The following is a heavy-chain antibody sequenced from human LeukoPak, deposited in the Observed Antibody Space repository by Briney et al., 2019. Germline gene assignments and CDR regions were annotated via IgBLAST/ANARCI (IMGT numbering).Heavy chain of an antibody. V-gene: IGHV1-18*01. CDR3: ARDGRCSGGSCYQYYYYGMDV. D-gene: IGHD2-15*01. CDR1: GYTFTSYG. J-gene: IGHJ6*02. CDR2: ISAYNGNT. Sequence: ASVKVSCKASGYTFTSYGISWVRQAPGQGLEWMGWISAYNGNTNYAQKLQGRVTMTTGTSTSTAYMELRSLRSDDTAVYYCARDGRCSGGSCYQYYYYGMDVWGQGTTVTVSS.